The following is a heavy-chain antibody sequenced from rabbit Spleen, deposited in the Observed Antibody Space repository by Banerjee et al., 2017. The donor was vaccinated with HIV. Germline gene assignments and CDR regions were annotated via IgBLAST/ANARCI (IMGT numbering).Heavy chain of an antibody. Sequence: EQLEESGGGLVKPEGSLTLTCKASGVSFSDKDVMCWVRQAPGKGLEWIACINAITGKAVYATWAKGRFTISRTSSTTVTLRMTSLTAADTATYFCARDLVGVIGWNFYLWGQGTLVTVS. J-gene: IGHJ4*01. D-gene: IGHD1-1*01. CDR2: INAITGKA. V-gene: IGHV1S45*01. CDR1: GVSFSDKDV. CDR3: ARDLVGVIGWNFYL.